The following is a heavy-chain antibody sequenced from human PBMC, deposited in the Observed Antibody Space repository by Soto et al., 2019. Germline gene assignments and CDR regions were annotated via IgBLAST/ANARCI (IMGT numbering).Heavy chain of an antibody. Sequence: VASVKVSCKASGYIFTSYALHWVRQAPGQRLEWMGWINTANGNTKYSQKFQGRVTITRDTSASTAYMELSSLRSEDTAVYYCARAKGVALRLNWFDPWGQGTLVTVSS. J-gene: IGHJ5*02. D-gene: IGHD4-17*01. CDR2: INTANGNT. V-gene: IGHV1-3*04. CDR3: ARAKGVALRLNWFDP. CDR1: GYIFTSYA.